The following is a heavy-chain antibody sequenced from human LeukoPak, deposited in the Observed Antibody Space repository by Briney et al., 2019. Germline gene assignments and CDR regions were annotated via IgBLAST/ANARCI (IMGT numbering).Heavy chain of an antibody. J-gene: IGHJ4*02. CDR3: ARHLRAVAGGRYFDY. D-gene: IGHD6-19*01. CDR2: IYHNGGT. Sequence: SETLSLTCTDSGGSISGYYWSWIRQPPGKGLEWIGYIYHNGGTNYNPSLQSRLTISVDTSKNQFSLKLSSVTAADTAVYYCARHLRAVAGGRYFDYWGQGTQVTVSS. V-gene: IGHV4-59*08. CDR1: GGSISGYY.